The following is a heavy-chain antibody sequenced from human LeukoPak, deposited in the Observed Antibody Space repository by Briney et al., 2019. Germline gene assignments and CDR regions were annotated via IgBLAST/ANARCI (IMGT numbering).Heavy chain of an antibody. CDR2: IDWDDDK. V-gene: IGHV2-70*11. CDR3: ARIHDSSGYYYWAFDI. J-gene: IGHJ3*02. D-gene: IGHD3-22*01. Sequence: SGPTLVNPTQPLTLTCTFSGFSLSTSGMCVSWIRQPPGKALEWLARIDWDDDKYYSTSLKTRLTISKDTSKNQVVLTMTNMDPVDTATYYCARIHDSSGYYYWAFDIWGQGTMVTVSS. CDR1: GFSLSTSGMC.